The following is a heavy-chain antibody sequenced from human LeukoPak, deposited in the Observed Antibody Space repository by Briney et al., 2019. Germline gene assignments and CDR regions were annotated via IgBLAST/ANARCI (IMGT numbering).Heavy chain of an antibody. CDR2: MNPNSGNT. D-gene: IGHD3-3*01. CDR1: GYTFTSYD. Sequence: GASVKVSCKASGYTFTSYDINWGRQATGQGLEWMGWMNPNSGNTGYAQKFQGRVTMTRNTSISTAYMELSSLRSEDTAVYYCARLLGDFWSDYGPYYYMDVWGKGTTVTVSS. V-gene: IGHV1-8*01. J-gene: IGHJ6*03. CDR3: ARLLGDFWSDYGPYYYMDV.